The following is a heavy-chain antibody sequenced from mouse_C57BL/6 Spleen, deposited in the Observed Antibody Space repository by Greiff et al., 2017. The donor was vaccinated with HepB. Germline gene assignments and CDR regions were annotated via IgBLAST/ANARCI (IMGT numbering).Heavy chain of an antibody. Sequence: QVQLQQPGAELVRPGSSVKLSCKASGYTFTSYWMDWVKQRPGQGLEWIGNIYPSDSETHYNQKFKDKATLTVDKSSSTAYMQLSSLTSEDSAVYYCARRGYYDYSYYAMDDWGQGTSVTVSS. D-gene: IGHD2-4*01. CDR1: GYTFTSYW. CDR2: IYPSDSET. J-gene: IGHJ4*01. V-gene: IGHV1-61*01. CDR3: ARRGYYDYSYYAMDD.